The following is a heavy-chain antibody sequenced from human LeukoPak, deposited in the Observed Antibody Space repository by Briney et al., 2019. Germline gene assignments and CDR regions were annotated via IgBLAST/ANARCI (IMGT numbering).Heavy chain of an antibody. J-gene: IGHJ3*02. Sequence: WIGYIYHSGSTYYNPSLRSRVTISVDRSKNQFSLKLSSVTAADTAVYYCARLGSGNAFDIWGQGTMVTVSS. V-gene: IGHV4-30-2*01. CDR3: ARLGSGNAFDI. D-gene: IGHD3-10*01. CDR2: IYHSGST.